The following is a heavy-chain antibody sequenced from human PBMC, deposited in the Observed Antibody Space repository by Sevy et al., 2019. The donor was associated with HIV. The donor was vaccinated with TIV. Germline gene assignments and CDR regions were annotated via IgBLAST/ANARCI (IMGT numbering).Heavy chain of an antibody. CDR2: ISYDGSNK. J-gene: IGHJ4*02. CDR3: AKGGSSYCGGDCYFDY. Sequence: GGSLRLSCAASGFTFSSYGMHWVRQAPGKGLEWVAVISYDGSNKYYADSVKGRFTISRDNSKNTLYLQMNSLRAEDTAVYYCAKGGSSYCGGDCYFDYWGQRTLVTVSS. CDR1: GFTFSSYG. D-gene: IGHD2-21*02. V-gene: IGHV3-30*18.